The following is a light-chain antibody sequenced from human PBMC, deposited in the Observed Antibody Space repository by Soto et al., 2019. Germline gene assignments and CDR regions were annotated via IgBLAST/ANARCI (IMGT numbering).Light chain of an antibody. V-gene: IGLV2-23*02. Sequence: QSALTQPASVSGSPGQSITISCTGTSSDVGSYTLVSWYQQHPGRAPKLMIYEVTKRPSGVPNRFSAPKSGNTASLTISGLQAEDEADYYCCSYAGLTTFEVFGTGTKVTVL. CDR3: CSYAGLTTFEV. J-gene: IGLJ1*01. CDR2: EVT. CDR1: SSDVGSYTL.